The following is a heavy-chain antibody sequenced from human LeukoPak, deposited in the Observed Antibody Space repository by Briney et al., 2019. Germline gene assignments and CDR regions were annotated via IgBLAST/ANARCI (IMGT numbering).Heavy chain of an antibody. CDR2: ISYDGSNK. J-gene: IGHJ4*02. Sequence: GGSLRLSCAASGITFSSYAMHWVRQAPGKGLEWVAVISYDGSNKYYADSVKGRFTISRDNSKNTLYLQMNSLRAEDTAVYYCAREGLTGDFFDYWGQGTLVTVSS. V-gene: IGHV3-30*01. CDR1: GITFSSYA. CDR3: AREGLTGDFFDY. D-gene: IGHD7-27*01.